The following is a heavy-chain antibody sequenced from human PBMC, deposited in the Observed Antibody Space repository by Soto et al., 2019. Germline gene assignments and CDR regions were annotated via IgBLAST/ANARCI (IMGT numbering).Heavy chain of an antibody. Sequence: SETLSLTCDVSGGSIDNSHSFWGWVRQPPGRGLEFLGSAYYSGGTYYNPSLKSRVTVSVDTSKNQVSLRVRSVTVAETAMYYRVRVVEAATRHTDFDSWGQGIVVTVSS. CDR2: AYYSGGT. J-gene: IGHJ4*02. D-gene: IGHD2-15*01. V-gene: IGHV4-39*01. CDR1: GGSIDNSHSF. CDR3: VRVVEAATRHTDFDS.